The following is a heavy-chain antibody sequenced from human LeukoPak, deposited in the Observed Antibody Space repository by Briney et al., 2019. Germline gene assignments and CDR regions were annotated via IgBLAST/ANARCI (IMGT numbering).Heavy chain of an antibody. CDR1: GYTFSDYY. Sequence: ASVKVSCKASGYTFSDYYMHWVRQAPGQGLEWMGWINPDSGGTKYAQKFQDRVTMTSDTSISTAYMELSRLRSDDTAVYYCARDHLLFRQPPNWFDPWGQGILATVSS. J-gene: IGHJ5*02. V-gene: IGHV1-2*02. CDR2: INPDSGGT. CDR3: ARDHLLFRQPPNWFDP. D-gene: IGHD1-14*01.